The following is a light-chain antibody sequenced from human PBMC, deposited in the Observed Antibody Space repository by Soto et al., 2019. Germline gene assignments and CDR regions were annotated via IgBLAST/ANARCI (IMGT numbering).Light chain of an antibody. V-gene: IGLV2-18*01. CDR2: EVS. Sequence: QSVLTQPRSVSGSPGQSVTISCTGTSSDVGGYNYVSWYQQHPGKAPKLMIYEVSNRPSGVPDRFSGSKSGNTASLTISGLQAEDEADYYCSLYTSSSTLYVFGTGTKLTVL. J-gene: IGLJ1*01. CDR3: SLYTSSSTLYV. CDR1: SSDVGGYNY.